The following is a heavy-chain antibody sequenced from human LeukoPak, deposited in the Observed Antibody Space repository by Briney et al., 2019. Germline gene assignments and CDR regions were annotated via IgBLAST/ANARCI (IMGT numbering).Heavy chain of an antibody. D-gene: IGHD2-2*01. CDR3: ARDSRYCSSTSCLGNGMDV. V-gene: IGHV3-48*03. CDR2: ISSSGSTI. CDR1: GFTFSSYE. Sequence: GGSLRLSCAASGFTFSSYEMNWVRQAPGKGLEWVSYISSSGSTIYYADSVKGRFTISRDNAKNSLYLQMNSLRAEDTAVYYCARDSRYCSSTSCLGNGMDVWGKGTTVTVSS. J-gene: IGHJ6*04.